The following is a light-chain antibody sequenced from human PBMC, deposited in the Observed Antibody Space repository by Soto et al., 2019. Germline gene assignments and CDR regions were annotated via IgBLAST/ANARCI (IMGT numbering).Light chain of an antibody. Sequence: QSALTQPASVSGSPGQSITISCAGTSSDVGGYNYVSWYQHHPGKVPQLMIYDVSNRPSGVSNRFSGSKSGNTASLTISGLQPEDEADYYCYSYTTSNTRQIVFGTGTKVTVL. CDR2: DVS. V-gene: IGLV2-14*03. CDR1: SSDVGGYNY. CDR3: YSYTTSNTRQIV. J-gene: IGLJ1*01.